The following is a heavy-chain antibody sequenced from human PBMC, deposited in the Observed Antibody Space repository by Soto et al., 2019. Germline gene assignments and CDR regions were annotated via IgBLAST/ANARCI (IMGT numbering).Heavy chain of an antibody. J-gene: IGHJ4*02. CDR1: GYTXTSYY. V-gene: IGHV1-46*01. Sequence: SXKVSFKASGYTXTSYYMYLVRRAPGQGLEWMGIINHSGGSTSYAQKFQGRLTMTRDTYTSTVYMEMISMRSEDKAVYYCAREDTEVSGFDYWGQGTLGTVSS. D-gene: IGHD6-19*01. CDR3: AREDTEVSGFDY. CDR2: INHSGGST.